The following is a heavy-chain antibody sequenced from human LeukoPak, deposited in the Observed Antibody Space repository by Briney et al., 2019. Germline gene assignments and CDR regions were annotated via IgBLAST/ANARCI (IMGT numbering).Heavy chain of an antibody. Sequence: GASGKVSCKSSGYTFTSYGISWVRQAPGQGLEWMGWISAYNGNTNYAQKLQGRVTMTTDTSTSTAYMELRSLRSDDTAVYYCVVVVAAKPYWGQGTLVTVSS. CDR3: VVVVAAKPY. J-gene: IGHJ4*02. CDR1: GYTFTSYG. V-gene: IGHV1-18*04. CDR2: ISAYNGNT. D-gene: IGHD2-15*01.